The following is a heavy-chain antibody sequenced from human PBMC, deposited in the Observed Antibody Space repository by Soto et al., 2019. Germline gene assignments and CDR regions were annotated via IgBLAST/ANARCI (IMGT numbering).Heavy chain of an antibody. Sequence: QVQLQESGPGLVKPSETLSLTCTVSGGSVSSGSYYWSWIRQPPGKGLEWIGYIYYSGSTNYNPSLKSRVTISVDTSKNQFSLKLSSVTAAGTAVYYCARGGDSRTLFFDYWGQGTLVTVSS. CDR3: ARGGDSRTLFFDY. CDR2: IYYSGST. V-gene: IGHV4-61*01. J-gene: IGHJ4*02. CDR1: GGSVSSGSYY. D-gene: IGHD6-13*01.